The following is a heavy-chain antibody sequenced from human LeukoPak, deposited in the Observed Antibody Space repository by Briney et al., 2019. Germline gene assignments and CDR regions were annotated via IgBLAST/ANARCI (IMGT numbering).Heavy chain of an antibody. CDR3: ASSGLLWFGEFPYGMDV. J-gene: IGHJ6*02. V-gene: IGHV1-46*01. CDR2: INPSGGST. D-gene: IGHD3-10*01. Sequence: ASVKVSCKASGYTFTSYYMHWVRQAPGQGLEWMGIINPSGGSTSYAQKFQGGVTMTRDTSTSTVYMELSSLRPEDTAVYYCASSGLLWFGEFPYGMDVWGQGTTVTVSS. CDR1: GYTFTSYY.